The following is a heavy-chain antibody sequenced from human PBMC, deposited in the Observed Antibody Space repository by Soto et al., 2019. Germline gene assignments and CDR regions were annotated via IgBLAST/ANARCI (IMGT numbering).Heavy chain of an antibody. CDR2: ISGSGGST. CDR1: GFTFSSYA. Sequence: GGSLSLSCAASGFTFSSYAMSWVRQAPGKGLEWVSAISGSGGSTYYADSVKGRFTISRDNSKNTLYLQMNSLRAEDTAVYYCAKGWSYYDSSGSSQRMGFDPWGQGTLVTVSS. CDR3: AKGWSYYDSSGSSQRMGFDP. V-gene: IGHV3-23*01. D-gene: IGHD3-22*01. J-gene: IGHJ5*02.